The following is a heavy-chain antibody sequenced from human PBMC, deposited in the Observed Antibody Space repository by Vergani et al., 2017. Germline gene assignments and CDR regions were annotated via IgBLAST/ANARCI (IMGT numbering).Heavy chain of an antibody. CDR3: ARDRINYNILTGYYNDNWFDP. CDR2: VNPNGGGA. V-gene: IGHV1-2*02. J-gene: IGHJ5*02. Sequence: QLQLVQSGAEVKKPGASVKASCRTPGFTFTDYYIHWVRQAPGQGLEWMGWVNPNGGGANYAQKFQGRVTMSRDTSLRTAYMGLRRLRSDDTAVYYCARDRINYNILTGYYNDNWFDPWGQGTLVTVSS. CDR1: GFTFTDYY. D-gene: IGHD3-9*01.